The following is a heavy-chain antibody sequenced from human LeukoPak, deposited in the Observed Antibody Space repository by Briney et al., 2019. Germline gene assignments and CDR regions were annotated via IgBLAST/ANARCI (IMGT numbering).Heavy chain of an antibody. CDR2: IIPIYGTA. J-gene: IGHJ6*03. D-gene: IGHD4-17*01. CDR3: ARCYGDVYYYYMDV. CDR1: VGTLRSYS. V-gene: IGHV1-69*05. Sequence: GSSVKVSCRPLVGTLRSYSISWVRQAPGQGVEWMGGIIPIYGTANYAQKFQGRVTITTDESTSTAYMELSSLRSEDTAVYYCARCYGDVYYYYMDVWGKGTTVTVSS.